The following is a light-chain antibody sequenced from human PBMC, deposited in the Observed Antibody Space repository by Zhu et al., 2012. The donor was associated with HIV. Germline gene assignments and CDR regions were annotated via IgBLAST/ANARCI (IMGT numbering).Light chain of an antibody. CDR3: QHYGSSLWT. CDR1: QSVTSTY. J-gene: IGKJ1*01. CDR2: GAS. V-gene: IGKV3-20*01. Sequence: EIVLTQSPGTLSLSPGKRATLSCRASQSVTSTYFAWYKQKPGQAPRLLIYGASSRATGIPDRFSGSGSGTDFTLTISRLEPEDFAVYYCQHYGSSLWTFGQGTKGGNQT.